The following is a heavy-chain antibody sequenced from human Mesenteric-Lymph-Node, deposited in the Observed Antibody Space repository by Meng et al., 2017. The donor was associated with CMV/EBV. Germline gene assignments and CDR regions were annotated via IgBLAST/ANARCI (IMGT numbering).Heavy chain of an antibody. CDR2: LAPSGSYT. J-gene: IGHJ4*02. CDR1: YRFNACC. Sequence: YRFNACCSCSVRHMPQKGLVWLWTLAPSGSYTTYRPSFPGHVPISASKSISTAYLQWSSLKASDTAIYYCARLAKGGVVAATPPDFWGQGTLVTVSS. CDR3: ARLAKGGVVAATPPDF. V-gene: IGHV5-10-1*01. D-gene: IGHD2-15*01.